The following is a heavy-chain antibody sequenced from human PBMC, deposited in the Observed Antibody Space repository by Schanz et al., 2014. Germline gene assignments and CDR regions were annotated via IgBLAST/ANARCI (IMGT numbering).Heavy chain of an antibody. D-gene: IGHD4-17*01. CDR1: GGTFSSYT. CDR2: IIPILGIA. Sequence: QVQLVQSGAEVKKPGSSVKVSCTASGGTFSSYTISWIRQAPGQGLEWMGRIIPILGIATYAQKFQGRVTITADKSTFTAYMDVSSLRSEDTAVYYCARSPGDFPGWFDSWGQGTPVTVSS. V-gene: IGHV1-69*02. CDR3: ARSPGDFPGWFDS. J-gene: IGHJ5*01.